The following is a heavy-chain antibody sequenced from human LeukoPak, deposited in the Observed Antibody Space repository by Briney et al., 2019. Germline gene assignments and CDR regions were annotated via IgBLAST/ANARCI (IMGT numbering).Heavy chain of an antibody. CDR1: GFTFSSYA. D-gene: IGHD2-2*01. V-gene: IGHV3-23*01. Sequence: GGSLRLSCAASGFTFSSYAMSWVRQAPGKGLEWVSAISGSGGSTYYADSVKGRFTISRDNSKNTLYLQMNSLRAEDTAVYYCAADIVVVPAASSGFDYWGQGTLATVSS. CDR2: ISGSGGST. CDR3: AADIVVVPAASSGFDY. J-gene: IGHJ4*02.